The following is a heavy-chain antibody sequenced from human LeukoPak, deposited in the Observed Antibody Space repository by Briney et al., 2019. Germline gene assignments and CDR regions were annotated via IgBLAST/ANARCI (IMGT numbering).Heavy chain of an antibody. Sequence: ASVKVSCKXSGYTFTSYDINWVRQATRQGLEWMGWMNPNSGNTGYAQKFQGRVTITRNTSISTAYMELSSLRSEDTAVYYCARGKRSVVPAARLRSLYYFDYWGQGTLVTVSS. V-gene: IGHV1-8*03. CDR3: ARGKRSVVPAARLRSLYYFDY. J-gene: IGHJ4*02. CDR2: MNPNSGNT. CDR1: GYTFTSYD. D-gene: IGHD2-2*01.